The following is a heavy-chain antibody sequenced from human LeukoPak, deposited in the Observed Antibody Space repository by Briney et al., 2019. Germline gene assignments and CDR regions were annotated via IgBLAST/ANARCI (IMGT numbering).Heavy chain of an antibody. CDR2: LNPNSGGT. J-gene: IGHJ4*02. CDR3: ARDGTGIDY. Sequence: ASVTVSCTASGYTFTGYYIHWVRQAPGQGLEWMGRLNPNSGGTNYAQKFQGRVTMTRDTSIGTAYMDLTRLRSDDTAVYYCARDGTGIDYWGQGTLVTVSS. CDR1: GYTFTGYY. V-gene: IGHV1-2*06. D-gene: IGHD1-7*01.